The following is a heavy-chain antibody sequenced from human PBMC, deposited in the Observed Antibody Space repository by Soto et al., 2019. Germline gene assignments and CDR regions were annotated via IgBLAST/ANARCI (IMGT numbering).Heavy chain of an antibody. D-gene: IGHD2-2*02. V-gene: IGHV5-51*01. CDR1: GYSFTSYW. J-gene: IGHJ6*02. CDR2: IYPGDSDT. CDR3: ASQSAAIRYYYGMDV. Sequence: GESLKISCKGSGYSFTSYWIGWVRQMPGKGLEWMGIIYPGDSDTRYSPSFQGQVTISADKSISTAYLQWSSLKASDTAMYYCASQSAAIRYYYGMDVWGQGTTVTVSS.